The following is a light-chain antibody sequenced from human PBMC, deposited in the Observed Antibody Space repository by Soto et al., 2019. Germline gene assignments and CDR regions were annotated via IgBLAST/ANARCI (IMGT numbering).Light chain of an antibody. CDR2: STS. V-gene: IGKV3-20*01. CDR3: QQYGSSPWT. Sequence: LSQSPATVSLYPGERATFPCRASQSVSSSYLAWYQQKPGQAPRLLIYSTSSRATGIPDRFSGSGSGTEFTLTISRLEPEDFAVYYCQQYGSSPWTFGQGTKVDVK. CDR1: QSVSSSY. J-gene: IGKJ1*01.